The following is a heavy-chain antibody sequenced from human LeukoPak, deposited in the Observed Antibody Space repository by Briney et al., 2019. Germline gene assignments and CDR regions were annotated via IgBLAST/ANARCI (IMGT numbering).Heavy chain of an antibody. D-gene: IGHD5-12*01. CDR1: GDSVSSNSAA. CDR2: TYYRSKWYN. J-gene: IGHJ4*02. Sequence: SQTLSLTCAISGDSVSSNSAAWNWITQSPSRGLEWLGRTYYRSKWYNDYAVSVESRITNNPDSSKNQFSLQLNSVTPEDTAVYYCARERARGFDFNYWGQGTLVTLSS. CDR3: ARERARGFDFNY. V-gene: IGHV6-1*01.